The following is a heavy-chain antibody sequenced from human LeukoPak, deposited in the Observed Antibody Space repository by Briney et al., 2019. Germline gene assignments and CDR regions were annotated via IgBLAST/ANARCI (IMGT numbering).Heavy chain of an antibody. CDR3: ARDGTREYSYGYPYYYYGMDV. D-gene: IGHD5-18*01. J-gene: IGHJ6*02. V-gene: IGHV3-53*01. Sequence: PGGSLRLSCAASGFTVSNNYMSWVRQAPGKGLEWVSVIYSGGSTYYADSVKGRFTISSDNSKNTLYLQMNSLRAEDTAVYYCARDGTREYSYGYPYYYYGMDVWGQGTTVTVSS. CDR2: IYSGGST. CDR1: GFTVSNNY.